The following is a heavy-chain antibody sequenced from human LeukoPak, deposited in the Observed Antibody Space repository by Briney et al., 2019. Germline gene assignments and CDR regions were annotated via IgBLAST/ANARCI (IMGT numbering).Heavy chain of an antibody. J-gene: IGHJ4*02. D-gene: IGHD5-18*01. CDR2: INHSGST. V-gene: IGHV4-34*01. CDR1: GGSFSGYY. Sequence: SETLSLTCAVYGGSFSGYYWSWIRQPPGKGLEWIGEINHSGSTNYNPSLKSRVTISVDTSKNQFSLKLSSVTAADTAVYYCASWIQLKGYLDYWGQGTLVTVSS. CDR3: ASWIQLKGYLDY.